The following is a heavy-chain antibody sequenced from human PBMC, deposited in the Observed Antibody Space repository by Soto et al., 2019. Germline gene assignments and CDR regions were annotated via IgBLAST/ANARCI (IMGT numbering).Heavy chain of an antibody. CDR1: GGTFSNYA. D-gene: IGHD4-17*01. V-gene: IGHV1-69*12. Sequence: QVQLVQSGAEVKKPGSSVKVSCKASGGTFSNYAINWVRQAPGQGPEWMGGIIPVFRTPNYARKFQGRVTITADDSTSTAYMELSSLRSEDTAVYYCARGKSTVIDFDYWGQGTLVTVSS. J-gene: IGHJ4*02. CDR3: ARGKSTVIDFDY. CDR2: IIPVFRTP.